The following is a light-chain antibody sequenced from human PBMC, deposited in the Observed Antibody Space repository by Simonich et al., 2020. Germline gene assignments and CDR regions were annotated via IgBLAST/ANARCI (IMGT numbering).Light chain of an antibody. V-gene: IGKV4-1*01. CDR1: QSVLYTSKNKNY. Sequence: DIVMTQSPDSLAVSLGERATINCKSSQSVLYTSKNKNYLTWYKQKPGQPPKLLIYWASTRESGVPDRCSGSGSGTDFTLTISSLQAEDVAVYYCQQYYSTPWTFGQGTKVEIK. CDR2: WAS. J-gene: IGKJ1*01. CDR3: QQYYSTPWT.